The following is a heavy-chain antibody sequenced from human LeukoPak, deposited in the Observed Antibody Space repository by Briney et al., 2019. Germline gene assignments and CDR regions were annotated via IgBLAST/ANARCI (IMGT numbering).Heavy chain of an antibody. CDR3: ARQPSGIEWFDP. D-gene: IGHD1-14*01. J-gene: IGHJ5*02. Sequence: SETLSLTCAVSGYSISSGYYWAWIRQSPGKGLEWIGSIHHGGSSYYTASLKSRVTISVDTSKNHFSLKLSSVTAADTAVYYCARQPSGIEWFDPWGQGTLVTVSS. CDR1: GYSISSGYY. V-gene: IGHV4-38-2*01. CDR2: IHHGGSS.